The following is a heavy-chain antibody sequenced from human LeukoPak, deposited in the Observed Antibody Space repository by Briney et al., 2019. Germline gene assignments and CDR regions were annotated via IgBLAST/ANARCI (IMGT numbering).Heavy chain of an antibody. Sequence: PSETLSLTCIVSGGSISSSSHYWGWIRQSPGKGLEWIGSIYYSGTTHNNPTLKSRVTISVDTSKNQFSLNLGSVTAADTAVYYCARRTATGRFDPWGQGTLVTVSS. CDR1: GGSISSSSHY. D-gene: IGHD1-1*01. J-gene: IGHJ5*02. CDR2: IYYSGTT. V-gene: IGHV4-39*01. CDR3: ARRTATGRFDP.